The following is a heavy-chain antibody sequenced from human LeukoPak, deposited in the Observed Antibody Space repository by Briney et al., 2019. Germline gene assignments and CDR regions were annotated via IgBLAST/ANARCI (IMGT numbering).Heavy chain of an antibody. CDR2: IYTSGST. J-gene: IGHJ5*02. CDR3: ARESSSWTRPRYNWFDP. CDR1: GGSISSYY. D-gene: IGHD6-13*01. V-gene: IGHV4-4*07. Sequence: SETLSLTCTVSGGSISSYYWSWIRQPAGKGLEWIGRIYTSGSTNYNPSLKSRVTMSVDTSKNQFSLKPSSVTAADTAVYYCARESSSWTRPRYNWFDPWGQGTLVTVSS.